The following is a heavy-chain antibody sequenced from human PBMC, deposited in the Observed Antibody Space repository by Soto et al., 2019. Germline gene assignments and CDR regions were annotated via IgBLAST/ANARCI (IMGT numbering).Heavy chain of an antibody. D-gene: IGHD3-22*01. CDR2: ISWNAGTL. CDR1: GFTFDDYA. V-gene: IGHV3-9*01. Sequence: SCAASGFTFDDYAIHWVRPAPGKGLEWVSGISWNAGTLGYADSVKGRFTISRDNAKNSLFLQMRSLSSEDTAFYYCAKQRDTSGYYKAGDAFDIWGRGTMVTVSS. J-gene: IGHJ3*02. CDR3: AKQRDTSGYYKAGDAFDI.